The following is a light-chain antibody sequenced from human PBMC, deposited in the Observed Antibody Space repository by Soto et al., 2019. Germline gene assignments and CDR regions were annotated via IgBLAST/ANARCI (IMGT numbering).Light chain of an antibody. J-gene: IGKJ4*01. V-gene: IGKV3-11*01. CDR3: QQRSNWPLT. Sequence: EIVLTQSPATLSLSPGERATLSCRASQSVSSYLAWYQQKPGQAPRLLIYDASSRATGIPARFSGSGSGKDFTLTISSLEPEDCAVYYCQQRSNWPLTFGGGTKVEIK. CDR2: DAS. CDR1: QSVSSY.